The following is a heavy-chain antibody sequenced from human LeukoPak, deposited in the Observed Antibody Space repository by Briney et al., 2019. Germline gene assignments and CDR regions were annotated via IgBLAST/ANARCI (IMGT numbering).Heavy chain of an antibody. Sequence: ASVKVSCKASGYTFTGYYMHWVRQAPGQGLEWMGWINPNSGGTNYAQKFQGRVTMTRDTSISTAYMELSRLRSDDTAVYYCARELLPAAPYYMDVWGKGTTVTVSS. CDR1: GYTFTGYY. J-gene: IGHJ6*03. V-gene: IGHV1-2*02. D-gene: IGHD2-2*01. CDR2: INPNSGGT. CDR3: ARELLPAAPYYMDV.